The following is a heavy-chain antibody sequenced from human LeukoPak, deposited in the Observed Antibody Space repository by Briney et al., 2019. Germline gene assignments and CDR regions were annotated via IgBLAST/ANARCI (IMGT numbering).Heavy chain of an antibody. CDR2: MNPNSGNT. CDR1: GYTFTSYD. Sequence: ASVKLSCKASGYTFTSYDTNWVRQATGQGREWMGWMNPNSGNTGYAQKFQGRVTITRNTSISTAYMELSSLRSEDTAVYYCARATADYSSSWYDAFDIWGQGTMVTVSS. V-gene: IGHV1-8*03. J-gene: IGHJ3*02. CDR3: ARATADYSSSWYDAFDI. D-gene: IGHD6-13*01.